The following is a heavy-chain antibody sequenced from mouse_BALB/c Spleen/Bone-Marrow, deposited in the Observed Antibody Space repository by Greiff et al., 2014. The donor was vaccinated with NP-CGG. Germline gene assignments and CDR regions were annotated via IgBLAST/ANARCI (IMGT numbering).Heavy chain of an antibody. V-gene: IGHV1-74*04. J-gene: IGHJ3*01. CDR3: TRYDLTTRAFAY. D-gene: IGHD3-3*01. CDR2: IHLSDSES. Sequence: VQLVESGAELVRPGASVKLSCKASGYSFTSYWMNWVKQRPGQGLEWIGMIHLSDSESRLNQKFKDKATLTVDKSSSSAYMQLSSPTSEDSAVYYCTRYDLTTRAFAYWGQGTLVTVSA. CDR1: GYSFTSYW.